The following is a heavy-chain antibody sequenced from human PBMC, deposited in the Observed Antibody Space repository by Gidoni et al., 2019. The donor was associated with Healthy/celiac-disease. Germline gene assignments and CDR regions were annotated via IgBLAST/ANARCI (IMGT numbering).Heavy chain of an antibody. CDR1: GYTFTGYY. CDR3: ARDLSRFGVALGAYYYYGMDV. D-gene: IGHD3-3*01. V-gene: IGHV1-2*02. Sequence: QVQLVQSGAEVKKPGASVKVSCKASGYTFTGYYMHWVRQAPGQGLEWMGWINPNSGGTNYAQKFQGRVTRTRDTSISTAYMELSRLRSDDTAVYYCARDLSRFGVALGAYYYYGMDVWGQGTTVTVSS. CDR2: INPNSGGT. J-gene: IGHJ6*02.